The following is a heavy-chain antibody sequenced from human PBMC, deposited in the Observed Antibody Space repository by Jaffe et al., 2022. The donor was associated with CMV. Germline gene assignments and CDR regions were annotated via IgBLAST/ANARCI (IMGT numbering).Heavy chain of an antibody. CDR3: ARATTSYGDYGNYYYYMDV. Sequence: QVTLKESGPVLVKPTETLTLTCTVSGFSLSNARMGVSWIRQPPGKALEWLAHIFSNDEKSYSTSLKSRLTISKDTSKSQVVLTMTNMDPVDTATYYCARATTSYGDYGNYYYYMDVWGKGTTVTVSS. CDR2: IFSNDEK. CDR1: GFSLSNARMG. J-gene: IGHJ6*03. D-gene: IGHD4-17*01. V-gene: IGHV2-26*01.